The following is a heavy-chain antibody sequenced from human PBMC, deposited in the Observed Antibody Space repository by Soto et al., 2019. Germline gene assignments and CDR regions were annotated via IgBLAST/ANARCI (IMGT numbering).Heavy chain of an antibody. J-gene: IGHJ4*02. D-gene: IGHD6-13*01. CDR3: ATGDSSSWYDY. Sequence: ASVKVSCKSSGDAFSNFAVSWVRQAPGQGLEWMGGINPNVGAAHYSQKFQGRVTITEDTSTYTAYMELSSLRSEDTAVYYCATGDSSSWYDYWGQGTLVTVSS. V-gene: IGHV1-69*06. CDR1: GDAFSNFA. CDR2: INPNVGAA.